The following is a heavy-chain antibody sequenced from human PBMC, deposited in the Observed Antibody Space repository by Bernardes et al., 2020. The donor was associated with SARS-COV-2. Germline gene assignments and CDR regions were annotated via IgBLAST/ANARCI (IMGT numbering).Heavy chain of an antibody. CDR3: AGDFYDSSKGSGAFDI. J-gene: IGHJ3*02. Sequence: ASVKVSCRASGYTFTGYYIHWVRQAPGQGVEWMGWIAPNSGGTNYAQKFQGRVTMTRDTSISTVYMELNSLRSDHRAVYYFAGDFYDSSKGSGAFDIWGQGKMVKVYS. V-gene: IGHV1-2*02. CDR2: IAPNSGGT. D-gene: IGHD3-22*01. CDR1: GYTFTGYY.